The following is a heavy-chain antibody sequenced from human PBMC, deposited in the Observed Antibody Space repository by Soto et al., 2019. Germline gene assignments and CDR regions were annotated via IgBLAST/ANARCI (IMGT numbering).Heavy chain of an antibody. Sequence: ASVKVSCKASGYTFTSYGISWVRQAPGQGLEWMGWISAYNGNTNYAQKLQGRVTMTTVTSTSTAYMELRSLRSDDTAVYYCARDREVVTAITGYFDYWGQGTLVTVSS. D-gene: IGHD2-21*02. CDR3: ARDREVVTAITGYFDY. CDR2: ISAYNGNT. V-gene: IGHV1-18*01. CDR1: GYTFTSYG. J-gene: IGHJ4*02.